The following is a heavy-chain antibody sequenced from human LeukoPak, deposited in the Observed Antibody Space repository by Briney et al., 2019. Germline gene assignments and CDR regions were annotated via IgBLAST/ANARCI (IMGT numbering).Heavy chain of an antibody. CDR3: ARGPRAALFGVVKGAFDI. CDR1: GFTFSSYA. D-gene: IGHD3-16*01. CDR2: ISSTRTYI. J-gene: IGHJ3*02. Sequence: GGSLRLSCAASGFTFSSYAMSWVRQAAGKGLEWVSSISSTRTYISDADSVKGRLSISRDNAKNSLYLQINSLRAEDTAVYYCARGPRAALFGVVKGAFDIWGQGTVVTVSS. V-gene: IGHV3-21*01.